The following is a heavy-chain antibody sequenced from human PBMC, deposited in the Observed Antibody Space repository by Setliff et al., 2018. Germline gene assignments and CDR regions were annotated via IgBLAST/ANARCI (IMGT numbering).Heavy chain of an antibody. CDR1: GGTFSSYA. D-gene: IGHD3-9*01. CDR2: IIPILGIA. V-gene: IGHV1-69*10. CDR3: ARAERGYFDWLSYPRNHYYYYYGMDV. J-gene: IGHJ6*02. Sequence: SVKVSCKASGGTFSSYAISWVRQAPGQGLEWMGGIIPILGIANCAQKFQGRVTITADKSTSTAYMELSSLRSEDTAVYYCARAERGYFDWLSYPRNHYYYYYGMDVWGQGTTVTVSS.